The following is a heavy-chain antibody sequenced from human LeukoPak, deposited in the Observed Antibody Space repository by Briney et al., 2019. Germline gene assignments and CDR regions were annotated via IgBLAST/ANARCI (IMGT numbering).Heavy chain of an antibody. Sequence: AASVKVSCKPSGYTFTSYGISWLRRAPGQGLRWMEWISASNGNTNYAQKLQGRVTMTTDTSTSTAYMELRSLRSDDTAVYYCARAVWDIVVVPAAATPFSDYWGQGTLVTVSS. CDR3: ARAVWDIVVVPAAATPFSDY. CDR1: GYTFTSYG. CDR2: ISASNGNT. J-gene: IGHJ4*02. D-gene: IGHD2-2*01. V-gene: IGHV1-18*01.